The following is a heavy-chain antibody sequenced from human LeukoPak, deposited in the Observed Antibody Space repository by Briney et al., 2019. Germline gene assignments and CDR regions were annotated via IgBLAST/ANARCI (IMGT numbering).Heavy chain of an antibody. Sequence: ASVKVSCKASGGTFSSYAISWVRQAPGQGLEWMGWISAYNGNTNYAQKLQGRVTMTTDTSTSTAYMELRSLRSDDTAVYYCARALDIVVVPAASGAQTPDFDYWGQGTLVTVSS. D-gene: IGHD2-2*03. CDR1: GGTFSSYA. V-gene: IGHV1-18*01. CDR2: ISAYNGNT. CDR3: ARALDIVVVPAASGAQTPDFDY. J-gene: IGHJ4*02.